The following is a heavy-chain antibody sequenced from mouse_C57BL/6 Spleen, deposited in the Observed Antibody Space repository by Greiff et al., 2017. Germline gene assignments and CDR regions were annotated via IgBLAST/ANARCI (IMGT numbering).Heavy chain of an antibody. D-gene: IGHD2-2*01. J-gene: IGHJ4*01. Sequence: VQLQQSGPELVKPGASVKISCKASGYAFSSSWMNWVKQRPGKGLEWIGRIYPGDGDTNYNGKFKGKATLTADKSSSTAYMQLSSLTSEDYAVYCCARERLYYGYHYAMDYWGQGTSVTVSS. CDR1: GYAFSSSW. CDR3: ARERLYYGYHYAMDY. V-gene: IGHV1-82*01. CDR2: IYPGDGDT.